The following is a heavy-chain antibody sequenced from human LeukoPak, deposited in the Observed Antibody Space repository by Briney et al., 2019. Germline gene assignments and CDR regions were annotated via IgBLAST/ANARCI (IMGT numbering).Heavy chain of an antibody. J-gene: IGHJ4*02. V-gene: IGHV3-73*01. CDR2: IRSKANSYAT. CDR3: AMKGNSHDYGDYHGY. Sequence: PGGSLRLSCAASGFTFSGSAMHWVRQASGKGLEWVGRIRSKANSYATAYAASVKGRFTISRDDSKNTAYLQMNSLKTEDTAVYYCAMKGNSHDYGDYHGYWGQGTLVTVSS. CDR1: GFTFSGSA. D-gene: IGHD4-17*01.